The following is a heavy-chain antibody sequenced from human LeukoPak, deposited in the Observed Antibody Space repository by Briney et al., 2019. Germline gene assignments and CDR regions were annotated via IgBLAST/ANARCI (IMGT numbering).Heavy chain of an antibody. CDR3: ARDGRGYTYGNDY. D-gene: IGHD5-18*01. Sequence: GGSLRLSCAASGFIFSNYAMSWVRQAPGKGLEWVANIKQDGSEKYYVDSVKGRFTISRDNAKKSLYLQMNSLRAEDTAVYYCARDGRGYTYGNDYWGQGTPVTVSS. V-gene: IGHV3-7*03. J-gene: IGHJ4*02. CDR1: GFIFSNYA. CDR2: IKQDGSEK.